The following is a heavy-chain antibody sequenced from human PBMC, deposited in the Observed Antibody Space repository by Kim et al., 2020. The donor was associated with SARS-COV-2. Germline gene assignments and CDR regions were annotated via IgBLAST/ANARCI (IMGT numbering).Heavy chain of an antibody. Sequence: SETLSLTCTVSGGSLNSGDHFWGWIRLPPGKGLEWIGNVHHTGSTYYTPSLKGRVTISIDTSKKQFSLRLTSVTAADTPLYYCARTARYGGPSLFYYWGQGSLVTVSS. V-gene: IGHV4-39*01. CDR2: VHHTGST. J-gene: IGHJ4*02. D-gene: IGHD4-17*01. CDR1: GGSLNSGDHF. CDR3: ARTARYGGPSLFYY.